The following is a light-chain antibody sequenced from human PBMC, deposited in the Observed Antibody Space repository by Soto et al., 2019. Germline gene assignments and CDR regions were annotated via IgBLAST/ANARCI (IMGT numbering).Light chain of an antibody. Sequence: EIVLTQSPGTLSLSPGERATLSCRASQSVSSNYLAWYQQKPGQAPRLLIYGASSRPTGIPDRVSGSGSGTDFTLSISRLEPEDFAVYYCQQYGNSPWTFGQGTKVDNK. J-gene: IGKJ1*01. CDR1: QSVSSNY. V-gene: IGKV3-20*01. CDR2: GAS. CDR3: QQYGNSPWT.